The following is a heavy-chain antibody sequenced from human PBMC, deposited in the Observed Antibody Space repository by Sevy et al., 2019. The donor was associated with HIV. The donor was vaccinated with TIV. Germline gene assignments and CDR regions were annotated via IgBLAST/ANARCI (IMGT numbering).Heavy chain of an antibody. CDR2: INPSGGST. CDR1: GYTFTSYY. Sequence: ASVKVSCKASGYTFTSYYMHWVRQAPGQGLEWMGIINPSGGSTSYAQKFQGRVTMTRDTSTSKVYMELSSLRSGDKAVYYCARDWTILEWPWRGFDYWGQGTLVTVSS. CDR3: ARDWTILEWPWRGFDY. D-gene: IGHD3-3*01. J-gene: IGHJ4*02. V-gene: IGHV1-46*01.